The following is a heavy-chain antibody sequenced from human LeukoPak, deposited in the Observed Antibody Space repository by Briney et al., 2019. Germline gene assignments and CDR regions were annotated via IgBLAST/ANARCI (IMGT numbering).Heavy chain of an antibody. V-gene: IGHV4-38-2*01. Sequence: SSETLSLTCAVSNYSITSDDYWVWFRQPPRQGLEWIGQIFHSGIAHYNPALKSRVTMSVDTSRSQFSVNLNSVTAADTAVYFCGRAGLGTAYNRFYYYMDVWGKGTTVTVSS. D-gene: IGHD3-16*02. CDR1: NYSITSDDY. CDR2: IFHSGIA. J-gene: IGHJ6*03. CDR3: GRAGLGTAYNRFYYYMDV.